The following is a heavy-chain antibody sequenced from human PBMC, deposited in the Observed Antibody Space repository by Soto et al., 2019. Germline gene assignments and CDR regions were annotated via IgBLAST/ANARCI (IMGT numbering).Heavy chain of an antibody. V-gene: IGHV4-4*07. Sequence: PSETLSLTCNVSDASTSRYYWSWVRQPAGKGLEWIGRIDRTGRTNYNPSLMSRVRMSIDTSKSQISLKVTSVTAADTAIYFCARDDLLQWSCDIWGQGMLVT. D-gene: IGHD3-22*01. CDR3: ARDDLLQWSCDI. J-gene: IGHJ4*02. CDR2: IDRTGRT. CDR1: DASTSRYY.